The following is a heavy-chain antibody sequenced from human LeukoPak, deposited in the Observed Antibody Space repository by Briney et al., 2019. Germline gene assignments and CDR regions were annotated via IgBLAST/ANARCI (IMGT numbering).Heavy chain of an antibody. CDR3: ARSYYDSSGYYSLGVLDI. J-gene: IGHJ3*02. D-gene: IGHD3-22*01. CDR2: IYPGDSDT. Sequence: GESLKISCKGSGYDFTFYWVAWVRQMPGKGLEWMGIIYPGDSDTRYSPSFQGQVTISADKSISTAYLQWNSLKASDTAMYYCARSYYDSSGYYSLGVLDIWGQGTVVTVPS. CDR1: GYDFTFYW. V-gene: IGHV5-51*01.